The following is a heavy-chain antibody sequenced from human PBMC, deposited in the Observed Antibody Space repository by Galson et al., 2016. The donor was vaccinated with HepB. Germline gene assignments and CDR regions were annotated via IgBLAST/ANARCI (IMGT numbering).Heavy chain of an antibody. J-gene: IGHJ4*02. V-gene: IGHV6-1*01. Sequence: CAISGDSVSRSSVAWNWIRQSPSRGLEWLGRTYYRSKWYNDYGVSVKSRITINADTSKNQFSLQLNSVTPEDTAVYYCARALYYYDTSRYHLDYWGQGTLVTVSS. CDR3: ARALYYYDTSRYHLDY. D-gene: IGHD3-22*01. CDR1: GDSVSRSSVA. CDR2: TYYRSKWYN.